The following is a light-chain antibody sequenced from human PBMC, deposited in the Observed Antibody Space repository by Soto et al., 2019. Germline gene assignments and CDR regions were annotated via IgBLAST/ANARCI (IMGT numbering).Light chain of an antibody. CDR1: QSVSSY. Sequence: EIVLTQSPATLSLSPGERATLSCRASQSVSSYLAWYQQKPGQAPRLLIYDASNRATGIPARFSGSGSGTDFTLTISSLEPEDFAVYYCQQRSNGLTFGPGTKWIS. V-gene: IGKV3-11*01. CDR3: QQRSNGLT. J-gene: IGKJ3*01. CDR2: DAS.